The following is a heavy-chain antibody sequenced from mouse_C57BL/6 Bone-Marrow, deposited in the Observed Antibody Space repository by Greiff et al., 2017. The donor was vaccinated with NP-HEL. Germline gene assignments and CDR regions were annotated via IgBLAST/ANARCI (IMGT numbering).Heavy chain of an antibody. CDR2: IDPATGNT. CDR1: GFNIKNTY. J-gene: IGHJ1*03. CDR3: ARPSTVVATDWYFDD. V-gene: IGHV14-3*01. D-gene: IGHD1-1*01. Sequence: VQLQQSVAELVRPGASVKLSCTASGFNIKNTYMHWVKQRPEQGLEWIGRIDPATGNTKYDSKFQGKATITADTSSNTAYLQLSSLTSVDTAIYYGARPSTVVATDWYFDDWGKGTTVTVSS.